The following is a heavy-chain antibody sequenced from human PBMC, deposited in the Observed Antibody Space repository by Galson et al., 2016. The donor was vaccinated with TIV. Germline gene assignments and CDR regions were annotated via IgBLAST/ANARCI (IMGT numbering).Heavy chain of an antibody. CDR2: IWYDGSNI. V-gene: IGHV3-33*01. CDR1: GFTFGSYG. D-gene: IGHD3-10*01. Sequence: SLRLSCAASGFTFGSYGMHWVRQAPVKGLEWVAAIWYDGSNIHYADSVKGRFTISRDNSKNILYLQMDSLRVEDTALYYCARGFRDYYFDYWGQGTLAIVSS. CDR3: ARGFRDYYFDY. J-gene: IGHJ4*02.